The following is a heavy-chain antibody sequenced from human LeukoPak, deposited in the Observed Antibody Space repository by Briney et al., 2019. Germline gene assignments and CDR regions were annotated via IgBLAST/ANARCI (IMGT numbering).Heavy chain of an antibody. CDR1: GYTSTSYY. V-gene: IGHV1-46*01. CDR2: INPSGVST. Sequence: ASVKVSCKASGYTSTSYYMHWVRQAPGQGLEWMGIINPSGVSTIYAQKFQGRVTMTRDTSTSTVYMELSSLRSEDTAVYYCARDPLIRGYSYGYDYWGQGTLVTVSS. J-gene: IGHJ4*02. D-gene: IGHD5-18*01. CDR3: ARDPLIRGYSYGYDY.